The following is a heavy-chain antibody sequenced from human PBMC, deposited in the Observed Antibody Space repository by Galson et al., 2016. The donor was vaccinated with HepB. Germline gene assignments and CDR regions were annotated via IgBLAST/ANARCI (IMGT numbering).Heavy chain of an antibody. V-gene: IGHV5-51*01. Sequence: QSGAEVKQPGESLKISCKVSGYRFIQNWIGWVRQMTGKGLEWMGTIYPGDSKTSFSPPFQGQVNISADMSTNTAYLQWSSLKASDTAIYYCARIGGLCTGDECLTGMGVWGKGTTVTVSS. CDR3: ARIGGLCTGDECLTGMGV. D-gene: IGHD2-8*02. CDR2: IYPGDSKT. J-gene: IGHJ6*03. CDR1: GYRFIQNW.